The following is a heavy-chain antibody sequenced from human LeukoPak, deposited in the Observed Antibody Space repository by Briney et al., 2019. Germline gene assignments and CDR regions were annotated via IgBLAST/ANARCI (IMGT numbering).Heavy chain of an antibody. V-gene: IGHV3-21*01. J-gene: IGHJ3*02. Sequence: PGGSLRLSCAASGFTFSSYSMNWVRQAPGKGLEWVSSISSSSSYIYYADSVKGRFTISRDNAKNSLYLQMNSLRAEDTAVYYCARDCFVRQWLPAFDIWGQGTMVTVSS. CDR1: GFTFSSYS. CDR3: ARDCFVRQWLPAFDI. D-gene: IGHD6-19*01. CDR2: ISSSSSYI.